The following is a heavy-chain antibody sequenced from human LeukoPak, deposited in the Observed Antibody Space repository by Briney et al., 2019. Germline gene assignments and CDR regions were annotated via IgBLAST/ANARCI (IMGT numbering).Heavy chain of an antibody. CDR3: ARGRLYCSSTSCFYYYYYYMDV. CDR1: GGSFSGYY. V-gene: IGHV4-34*01. Sequence: PSETLSLTCAVYGGSFSGYYWSWIRQPPGKGLEWIGEINHSGSTNYNPSLKSRVTISVDTSKNQFPLKLSSVTAADTAVYYCARGRLYCSSTSCFYYYYYYMDVWGKGTTVTVSS. D-gene: IGHD2-2*01. J-gene: IGHJ6*03. CDR2: INHSGST.